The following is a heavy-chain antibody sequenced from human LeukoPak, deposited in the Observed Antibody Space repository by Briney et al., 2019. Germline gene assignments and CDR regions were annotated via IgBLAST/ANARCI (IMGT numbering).Heavy chain of an antibody. J-gene: IGHJ4*02. CDR2: IYYSGST. D-gene: IGHD4-23*01. Sequence: SETLSLTCTVSGGSISSYYWSWIRRPPGKGLEWIGYIYYSGSTNYNPSLKSRVSISVDTSKNQFSLKLTSVTTADTAVYYCTRGTAVYGGNSPYYFDYWGQGTLVTVSS. CDR3: TRGTAVYGGNSPYYFDY. CDR1: GGSISSYY. V-gene: IGHV4-59*01.